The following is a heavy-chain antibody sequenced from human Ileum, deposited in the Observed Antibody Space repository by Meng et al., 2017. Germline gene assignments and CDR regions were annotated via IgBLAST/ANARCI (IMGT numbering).Heavy chain of an antibody. Sequence: GESLKISCAASGFTFTSYTMAWVRQAPGKGLEWVSAITASGDATSYADSVKGRFTISRDNSKYTLYLQVNSLRAEDTAVYYCAKAGGLTMGFFDLWGRGTLVTVSS. CDR2: ITASGDAT. D-gene: IGHD3-10*01. CDR1: GFTFTSYT. V-gene: IGHV3-23*01. CDR3: AKAGGLTMGFFDL. J-gene: IGHJ2*01.